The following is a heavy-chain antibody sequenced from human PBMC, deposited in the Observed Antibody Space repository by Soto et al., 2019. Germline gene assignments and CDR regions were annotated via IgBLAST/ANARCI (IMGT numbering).Heavy chain of an antibody. CDR2: TYYRSKWYN. D-gene: IGHD3-3*01. CDR1: GDSVSSNSAA. CDR3: ARDPASDYDFWSGPVGGMDV. Sequence: QTLSLTCAISGDSVSSNSAAWNWIRQSPSRGLEWLGRTYYRSKWYNDYAVSVESRITINPDTSKNQFSLQLNSVTPEDTAVYYCARDPASDYDFWSGPVGGMDVWGQGTTVTLSS. J-gene: IGHJ6*02. V-gene: IGHV6-1*01.